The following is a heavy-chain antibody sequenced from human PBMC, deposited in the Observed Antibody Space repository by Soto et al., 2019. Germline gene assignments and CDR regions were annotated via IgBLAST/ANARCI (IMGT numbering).Heavy chain of an antibody. D-gene: IGHD3-10*01. CDR3: AREGRYYASGRFWWFDP. CDR1: GGSFSDYY. CDR2: INHSGST. V-gene: IGHV4-34*01. J-gene: IGHJ5*02. Sequence: QVQLQQWGAGLLKPSETLSLTCAVYGGSFSDYYWSWIRQPPGKGLEWIGEINHSGSTNYNPSLKSRVTISVDTSKNQFSPKLSSVTAADTAVYYCAREGRYYASGRFWWFDPWGQGTLVTVSS.